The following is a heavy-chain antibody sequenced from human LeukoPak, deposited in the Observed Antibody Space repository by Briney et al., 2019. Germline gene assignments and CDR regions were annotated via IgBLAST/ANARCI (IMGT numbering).Heavy chain of an antibody. CDR1: GFTFSTYA. D-gene: IGHD5-24*01. J-gene: IGHJ3*01. V-gene: IGHV3-23*01. Sequence: SGGSLRLSCAASGFTFSTYAMSWVRQAPGKGLEWVSVISGSGSSTYYADSVKGRFTISRDNSKNTLYLQMNSLRAEDTAVYYCAKEMATIRAFDSWGQGTMVTVSS. CDR2: ISGSGSST. CDR3: AKEMATIRAFDS.